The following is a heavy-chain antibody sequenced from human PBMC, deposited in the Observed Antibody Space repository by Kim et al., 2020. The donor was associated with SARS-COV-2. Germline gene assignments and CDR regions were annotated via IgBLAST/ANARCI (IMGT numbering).Heavy chain of an antibody. J-gene: IGHJ3*02. CDR3: ARFAVSKRIQQKTAFDI. V-gene: IGHV7-4-1*02. CDR1: GYTFTSYA. Sequence: ASVKVSCKASGYTFTSYAMNWVRQAPGQGLEWMGWINTNTGNPTYAQGFTGRFVFSLDTSVSTAYLQISSLKAEDTAVYYCARFAVSKRIQQKTAFDIWGQGTMVTVSS. D-gene: IGHD1-20*01. CDR2: INTNTGNP.